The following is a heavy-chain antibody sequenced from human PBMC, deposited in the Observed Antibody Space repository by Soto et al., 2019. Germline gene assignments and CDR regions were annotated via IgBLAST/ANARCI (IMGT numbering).Heavy chain of an antibody. V-gene: IGHV3-53*01. CDR1: GFTVSASY. CDR2: IYTGETT. J-gene: IGHJ4*02. Sequence: VGSLRLSCAISGFTVSASYLSWVRQAPDKGLEWVSVIYTGETTDYSDSVKGRFTISRDISKNTLFLQMNNLGAEDTAVYYCAREFYDTTTGFYQYYFDYWGQGTQVTVSS. CDR3: AREFYDTTTGFYQYYFDY. D-gene: IGHD3-9*01.